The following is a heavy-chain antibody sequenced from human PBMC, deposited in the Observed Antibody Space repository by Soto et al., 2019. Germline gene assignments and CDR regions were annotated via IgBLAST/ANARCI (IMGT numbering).Heavy chain of an antibody. CDR2: IVPLSGTP. CDR1: GGNSNSYS. V-gene: IGHV1-69*14. J-gene: IGHJ4*02. D-gene: IGHD3-16*01. Sequence: QVRLVQSGAEVKKPGSSVKLSCKVSGGNSNSYSVAWVRQAPGQGLEWVGTIVPLSGTPNHAQRFQGRVTFSADKSTSTAYMEFRGLTSEDTAIYYCARDWRQMSRGGFFDYWGQGSLVTISS. CDR3: ARDWRQMSRGGFFDY.